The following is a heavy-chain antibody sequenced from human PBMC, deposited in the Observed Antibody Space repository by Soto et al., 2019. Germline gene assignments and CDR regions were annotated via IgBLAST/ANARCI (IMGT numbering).Heavy chain of an antibody. V-gene: IGHV3-30*03. CDR2: ISYDGSNK. J-gene: IGHJ4*02. CDR3: VGGQYYFDY. Sequence: QVQLVESGGGVVQPGRSLRLSCAASGFPFTSYGMHWVREGPGKGLEWVAVISYDGSNKFYADSVKGRFTISRDNCKNTLYLQINSLRPEDTALYYCVGGQYYFDYRGQGTLVIVSS. D-gene: IGHD3-10*01. CDR1: GFPFTSYG.